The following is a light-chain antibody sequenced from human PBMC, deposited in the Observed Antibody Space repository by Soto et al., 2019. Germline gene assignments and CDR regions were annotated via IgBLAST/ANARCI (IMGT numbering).Light chain of an antibody. Sequence: EIVLTQSPATLSLSPGERVTLSCRASQSFSSYLAWYQQKPGQAPRLLIYDASKRATGIPARFSGRGSGTEFNLTISSLEPEDFAVYDCQQRRNWPAVITFGQGTRLEIK. CDR1: QSFSSY. CDR2: DAS. CDR3: QQRRNWPAVIT. J-gene: IGKJ5*01. V-gene: IGKV3-11*01.